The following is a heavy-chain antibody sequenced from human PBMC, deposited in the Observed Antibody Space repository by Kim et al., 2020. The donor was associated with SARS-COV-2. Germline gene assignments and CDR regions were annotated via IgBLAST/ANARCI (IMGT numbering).Heavy chain of an antibody. CDR2: IIPILGIA. CDR1: GGTFSSYA. CDR3: ARGWDIVVVPAANGGMDV. V-gene: IGHV1-69*04. D-gene: IGHD2-2*01. J-gene: IGHJ6*01. Sequence: SVKVSCKASGGTFSSYAISWVRQAPGQGLEWMGRIIPILGIANYAQKFQGRVTITADKSTSTAYMELSSLRSEDTAVYYCARGWDIVVVPAANGGMDVW.